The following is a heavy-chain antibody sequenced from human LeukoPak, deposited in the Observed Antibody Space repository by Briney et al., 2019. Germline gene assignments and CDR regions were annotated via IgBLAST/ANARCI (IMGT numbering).Heavy chain of an antibody. D-gene: IGHD5-18*01. CDR3: ARDVGYRSWFDP. V-gene: IGHV3-48*01. J-gene: IGHJ5*02. CDR1: GFTFNTFG. CDR2: ITGSATTT. Sequence: GGSLRLSCATSGFTFNTFGMHWVRQAPGKGLEWVSYITGSATTTYYADSVKGRCTISRDNGKNSLYLQMNSLRAEDTSVYYCARDVGYRSWFDPWGQGTLVIVSS.